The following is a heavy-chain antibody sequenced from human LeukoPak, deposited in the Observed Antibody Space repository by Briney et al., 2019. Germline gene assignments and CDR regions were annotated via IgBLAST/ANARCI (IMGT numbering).Heavy chain of an antibody. V-gene: IGHV4-39*07. D-gene: IGHD1-26*01. J-gene: IGHJ4*02. Sequence: SETLSLTCTVSGGSISSSSYYWGWIRQPPGKGLEWIGSIYYSGSTNYNPSLKSRVTISVDTSKNQFSLKLSSVTAADTAVYYCARDGSGSYYFDYWGQGTLVTVSS. CDR3: ARDGSGSYYFDY. CDR2: IYYSGST. CDR1: GGSISSSSYY.